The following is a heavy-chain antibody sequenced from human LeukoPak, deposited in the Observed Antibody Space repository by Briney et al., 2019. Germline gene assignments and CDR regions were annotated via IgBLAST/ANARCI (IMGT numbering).Heavy chain of an antibody. CDR3: ARSGTPAAPYYFDY. CDR1: GFTFSSYN. D-gene: IGHD2-2*01. J-gene: IGHJ4*02. V-gene: IGHV3-48*01. Sequence: GGSLRLSCAGSGFTFSSYNMNWVRQAPGKGLEWVSYISSSSSTIYYADSVKGRFTISRDNAKNSLYLQMNSLRAEDTAVYYCARSGTPAAPYYFDYWGQGTLVTVSS. CDR2: ISSSSSTI.